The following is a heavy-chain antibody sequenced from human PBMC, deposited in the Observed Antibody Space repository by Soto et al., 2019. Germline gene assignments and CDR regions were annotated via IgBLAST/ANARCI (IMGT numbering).Heavy chain of an antibody. CDR3: ASFVGLLWGGVSPAESWGSYYFDN. J-gene: IGHJ4*02. D-gene: IGHD2-8*01. CDR2: IYYSGNT. Sequence: VQLQESGPGLVKPSQTLSLTCTVSGDSITSGDYYWSWIRQPPGKGLEWIGYIYYSGNTNYNPSHKSRVIMSVDTSKNQVSLKLTSVTAADPAVYYCASFVGLLWGGVSPAESWGSYYFDNWGQGTLVTVSS. CDR1: GDSITSGDYY. V-gene: IGHV4-30-4*01.